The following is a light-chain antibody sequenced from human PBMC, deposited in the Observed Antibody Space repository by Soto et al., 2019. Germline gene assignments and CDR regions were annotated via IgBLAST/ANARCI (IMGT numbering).Light chain of an antibody. CDR1: QSVSSN. Sequence: EIVMTQSPATLSVSPGERATLSCRASQSVSSNLAWYQHKPGQAPRLLIYGASTRATGIPARFSGSGSGTEFTLTISSLQSEDFAVYYCHQYNSWPPGFTFGPGTKVDIK. J-gene: IGKJ3*01. CDR2: GAS. CDR3: HQYNSWPPGFT. V-gene: IGKV3-15*01.